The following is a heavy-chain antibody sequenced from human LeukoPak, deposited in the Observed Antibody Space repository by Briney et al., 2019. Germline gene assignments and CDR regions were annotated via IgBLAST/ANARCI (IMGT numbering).Heavy chain of an antibody. Sequence: PSETLSLTCTVSGGSIRSYYWSWIRQPPGKGLEWIGYIYYSESANYNASLKRRITISLATSKNHFSLKLNSVTAADTAVYYCARVGGYPLSAFDIWGQGTMVTVSS. CDR3: ARVGGYPLSAFDI. V-gene: IGHV4-59*08. D-gene: IGHD3-22*01. CDR2: IYYSESA. J-gene: IGHJ3*02. CDR1: GGSIRSYY.